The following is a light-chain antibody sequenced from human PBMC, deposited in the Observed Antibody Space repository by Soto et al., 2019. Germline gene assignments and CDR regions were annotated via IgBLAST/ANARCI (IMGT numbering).Light chain of an antibody. CDR1: QGIGSW. CDR3: QQTNTFPST. Sequence: DIQMTQSPSSVSASVGDRVTITCRASQGIGSWLAWYQHKPGKAPKLLIYAASNLQGGVPSRFSGSGSGTDFALTINSLHPEDFATYYCQQTNTFPSTFGQGTRLEI. CDR2: AAS. J-gene: IGKJ5*01. V-gene: IGKV1D-12*01.